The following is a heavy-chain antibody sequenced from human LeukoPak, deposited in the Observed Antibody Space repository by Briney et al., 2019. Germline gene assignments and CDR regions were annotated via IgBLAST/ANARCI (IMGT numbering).Heavy chain of an antibody. CDR2: INWNGGTT. Sequence: GGSLRLSCAASGFTFEGYGMSWVRHAPGKGLEWVSYINWNGGTTDYADSVKGRFTISRDNAMSSLYLQMNSLRAEDTALYYCARDYGSGSYYNGIDYWGQGTLVSVSS. V-gene: IGHV3-20*04. CDR1: GFTFEGYG. J-gene: IGHJ4*02. D-gene: IGHD3-10*01. CDR3: ARDYGSGSYYNGIDY.